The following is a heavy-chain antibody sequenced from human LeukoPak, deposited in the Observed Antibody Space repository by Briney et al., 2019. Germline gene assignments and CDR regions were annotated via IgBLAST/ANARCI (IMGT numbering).Heavy chain of an antibody. Sequence: SETLSLTCSVSGGSISSSSYYWGWIRQPPGKGLEWIGSIYYSGNTYNNPSLKSRITISVDTSKNQLSLMLTSVTAADTAVYYCAMHTGIASSCSLDYWGQGTLVTVSS. CDR3: AMHTGIASSCSLDY. CDR1: GGSISSSSYY. J-gene: IGHJ4*02. CDR2: IYYSGNT. V-gene: IGHV4-39*01. D-gene: IGHD6-13*01.